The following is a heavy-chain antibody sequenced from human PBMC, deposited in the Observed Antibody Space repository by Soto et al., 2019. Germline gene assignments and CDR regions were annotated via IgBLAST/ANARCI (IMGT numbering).Heavy chain of an antibody. Sequence: QVQLVQSGAEVKKPGASVTVSCKASGYIFTSYAITWVRQAPGQGLEWMGWINTFNGNTNYAQNLQGRVTMTTDTSTNTAYMEVRSLRSDDTAVYFCARVPFGSSYRFDYWGQGTLVTVSS. J-gene: IGHJ4*02. CDR1: GYIFTSYA. CDR2: INTFNGNT. CDR3: ARVPFGSSYRFDY. V-gene: IGHV1-18*01. D-gene: IGHD3-10*01.